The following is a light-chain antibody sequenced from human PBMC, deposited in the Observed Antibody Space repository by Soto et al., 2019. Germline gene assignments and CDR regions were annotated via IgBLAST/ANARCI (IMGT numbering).Light chain of an antibody. CDR3: QQYGRLPRT. CDR2: RAS. V-gene: IGKV3-20*01. Sequence: ETVLTQSPCTISLSPGERATLSCRASQSVSSNYLAWYQLKPGQAPRLLIHRASSRATGIPDRFSGSGSGTDFTLTISRLEPEDFAVYYCQQYGRLPRTFGQGTKL. CDR1: QSVSSNY. J-gene: IGKJ1*01.